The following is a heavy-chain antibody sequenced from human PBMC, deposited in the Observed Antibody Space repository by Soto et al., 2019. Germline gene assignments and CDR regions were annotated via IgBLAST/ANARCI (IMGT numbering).Heavy chain of an antibody. V-gene: IGHV4-4*02. CDR3: ARYGSGSTYYYYGMDV. D-gene: IGHD3-10*01. CDR1: GGSISSSNW. CDR2: IYHSGST. Sequence: SDTLSLTCAASGGSISSSNWWGWVRQPPGKGLEWIGEIYHSGSTNYNPSLKSRVTISVDKSKNQFSLKLSSVTAADTAVYYCARYGSGSTYYYYGMDVWGQGTTVT. J-gene: IGHJ6*02.